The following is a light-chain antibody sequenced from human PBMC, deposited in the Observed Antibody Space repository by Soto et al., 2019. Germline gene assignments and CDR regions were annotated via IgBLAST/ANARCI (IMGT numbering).Light chain of an antibody. CDR1: SSNIRTNT. CDR3: ATWDDSLNGV. Sequence: QSVLTQPPSASGTPGQRVTISCSGSSSNIRTNTVTWYQQLPGTAPKLLIYSNNQRPSGVPDRFSASKSGTSASLAISGLQSEDEADYYCATWDDSLNGVFGGGTKVTVL. J-gene: IGLJ3*02. CDR2: SNN. V-gene: IGLV1-44*01.